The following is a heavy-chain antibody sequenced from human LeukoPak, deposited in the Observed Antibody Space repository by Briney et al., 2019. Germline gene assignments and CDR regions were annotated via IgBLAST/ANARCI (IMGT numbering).Heavy chain of an antibody. CDR1: GYSFTSYW. Sequence: GESLKISCKGSGYSFTSYWIGWVRQMPGKGLEWMGIIYPGDSDTRYSPSFQGQVTISADKPISTAYLQWSSLKASDTAMYYCARAPPPYYDYVWGTYRKKDAFDIWGQGTMVTVSS. V-gene: IGHV5-51*01. J-gene: IGHJ3*02. CDR2: IYPGDSDT. D-gene: IGHD3-16*02. CDR3: ARAPPPYYDYVWGTYRKKDAFDI.